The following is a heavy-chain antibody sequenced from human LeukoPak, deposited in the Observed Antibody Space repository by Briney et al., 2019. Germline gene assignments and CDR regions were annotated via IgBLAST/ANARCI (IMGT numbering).Heavy chain of an antibody. D-gene: IGHD2-2*01. CDR2: INSDGSWT. Sequence: PGGSLRLSCAASGFTFSSAYMIWVRQAPGKGLVWVSHINSDGSWTSYADSVKGRFTISKDNAKNTVYLQMNNLRAEDTAVYYCVSFYETYWGRGTLVTVSS. CDR3: VSFYETY. CDR1: GFTFSSAY. V-gene: IGHV3-74*01. J-gene: IGHJ4*02.